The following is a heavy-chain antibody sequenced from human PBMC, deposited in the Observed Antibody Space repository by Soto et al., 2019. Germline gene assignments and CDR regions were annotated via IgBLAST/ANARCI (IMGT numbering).Heavy chain of an antibody. J-gene: IGHJ4*02. CDR1: GFTFSSYA. CDR3: GRDRRFGNGYNLGFDY. Sequence: QVQLVESVGGVVQPGRSLRLSCAASGFTFSSYAMHWVRQAPGKGLEWVAVISFDGSNKYYADSVKDRFTVSRDNSKNTLYVQMNSLRAEDTDVYYCGRDRRFGNGYNLGFDYWGQGTLVTVSS. CDR2: ISFDGSNK. D-gene: IGHD5-12*01. V-gene: IGHV3-30-3*01.